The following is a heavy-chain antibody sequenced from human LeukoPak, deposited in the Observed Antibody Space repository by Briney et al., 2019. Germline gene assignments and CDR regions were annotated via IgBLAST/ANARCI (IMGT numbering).Heavy chain of an antibody. J-gene: IGHJ6*04. D-gene: IGHD1-1*01. Sequence: PGGSLRLSCAASGFTFSNYWMHWVRQVPGKGLVWVSRINNDGSGTTYADSVKGRFTISRDNAKNTLYLQMNSLRVDDTAVYYCTTPYWTDVWGKGTTVTVSS. V-gene: IGHV3-74*01. CDR1: GFTFSNYW. CDR2: INNDGSGT. CDR3: TTPYWTDV.